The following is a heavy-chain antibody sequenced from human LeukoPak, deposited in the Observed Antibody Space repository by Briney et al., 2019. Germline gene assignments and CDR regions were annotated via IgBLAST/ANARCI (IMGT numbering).Heavy chain of an antibody. J-gene: IGHJ4*02. V-gene: IGHV1-24*01. CDR3: ATVLRIAAAGSLLFDY. CDR2: FDPEDGET. CDR1: GYTLTELS. D-gene: IGHD6-13*01. Sequence: GASVKVSCKVSGYTLTELSMHWVRQAPGKGLEWMGGFDPEDGETIYAQKFQGRVTMTEDTSTDTAYMELSSLRSEDTAVYYCATVLRIAAAGSLLFDYWGQGTLVTVSS.